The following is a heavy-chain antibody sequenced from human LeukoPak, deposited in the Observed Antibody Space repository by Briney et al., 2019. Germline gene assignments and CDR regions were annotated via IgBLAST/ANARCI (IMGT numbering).Heavy chain of an antibody. V-gene: IGHV4-4*09. CDR3: ARKAPKKGWFDP. CDR1: GGSNNSYY. J-gene: IGHJ5*02. Sequence: PSETLSLTCTVSGGSNNSYYWSWIRQPPGKGLEWIGYTHPSGNTNYSPSLKSRVTISIDTSRNQFSLKLSSVTAADTAVYYCARKAPKKGWFDPWGQGTLVTVSS. CDR2: THPSGNT.